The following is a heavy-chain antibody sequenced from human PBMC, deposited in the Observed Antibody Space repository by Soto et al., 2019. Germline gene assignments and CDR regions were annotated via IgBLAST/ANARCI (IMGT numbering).Heavy chain of an antibody. J-gene: IGHJ6*02. Sequence: GASVKVSCKASGYTFTGYYMHWVRQAPGQGLEWMGWINPNSGGTNYAQKFQGWVTMTTDTSISTAYMELSSLRSDDTAVYYCASVKFSPPYYYYYGMDVWGQGTTVTVSS. CDR2: INPNSGGT. CDR3: ASVKFSPPYYYYYGMDV. V-gene: IGHV1-2*04. CDR1: GYTFTGYY.